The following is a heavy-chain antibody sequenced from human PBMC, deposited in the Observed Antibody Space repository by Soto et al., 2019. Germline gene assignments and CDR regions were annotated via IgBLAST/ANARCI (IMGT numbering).Heavy chain of an antibody. V-gene: IGHV1-18*01. D-gene: IGHD3-16*01. CDR2: ISPYSGNT. CDR3: AMVDNYVPPTPQDA. CDR1: GYIFVNYG. Sequence: QVQLVQSGDEVRKPGSSVKVSCKASGYIFVNYGIAWVRQAPGQGLEWMGWISPYSGNTHYASKVQGRLTMTTDTLTGTAYMDLGSLTSDNPAVYYFAMVDNYVPPTPQDAWGQGTTVTVSS. J-gene: IGHJ6*02.